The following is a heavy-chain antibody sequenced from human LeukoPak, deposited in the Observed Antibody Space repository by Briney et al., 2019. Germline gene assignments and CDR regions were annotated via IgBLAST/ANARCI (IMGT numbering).Heavy chain of an antibody. CDR1: GFTFSSYA. CDR3: AKVIRLGELLGAYYYYGMDV. V-gene: IGHV3-23*01. Sequence: GGSLRLSCAASGFTFSSYAMSWVRQAPGKGLEWVSAISGSGGGTYYADSVKGRFTISRDNSKNTLYLQMNSLRAEDTAVYYCAKVIRLGELLGAYYYYGMDVWGQGTTVTVSS. CDR2: ISGSGGGT. J-gene: IGHJ6*02. D-gene: IGHD1-26*01.